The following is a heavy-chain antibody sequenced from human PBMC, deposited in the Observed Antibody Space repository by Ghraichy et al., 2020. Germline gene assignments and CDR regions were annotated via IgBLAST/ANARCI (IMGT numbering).Heavy chain of an antibody. Sequence: GSLNISCAASGFTFSRYWMSWVRQVPGKGLEWVAIIKEDGSEKYYVDSVKGRFASSRDNAKYSLFLEMNSLRAEDTAIYYCTRAGRPADYWGQGTLVTVSS. V-gene: IGHV3-7*01. CDR1: GFTFSRYW. CDR3: TRAGRPADY. J-gene: IGHJ4*02. CDR2: IKEDGSEK. D-gene: IGHD6-25*01.